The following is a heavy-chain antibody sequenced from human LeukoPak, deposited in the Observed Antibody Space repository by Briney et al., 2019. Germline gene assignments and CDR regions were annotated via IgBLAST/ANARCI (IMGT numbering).Heavy chain of an antibody. V-gene: IGHV4-34*01. CDR2: INHSGST. CDR1: GGSFSGYY. Sequence: SETLSLTCALCGGSFSGYYWSWIRQPPGKGLEWIGEINHSGSTNYNPSLKSRVTISVDTSKNQFSLKLSSVTAADTAVYYCARSYCSSTSCYVGWFDPWGQGTLVTV. J-gene: IGHJ5*02. D-gene: IGHD2-2*01. CDR3: ARSYCSSTSCYVGWFDP.